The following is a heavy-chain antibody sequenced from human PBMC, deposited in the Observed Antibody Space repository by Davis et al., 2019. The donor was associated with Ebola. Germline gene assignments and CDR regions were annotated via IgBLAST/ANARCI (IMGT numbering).Heavy chain of an antibody. Sequence: AASVKVSCKASGYTFTSYAMNWVRQAPGQGLEWMGWINTNTGNPTYAQGFTGRFVFSLDTSVSTAYLQISSLKAEDTAVYYCAREGRRLFTIYGMDVWGQGTTVTVSS. CDR3: AREGRRLFTIYGMDV. CDR1: GYTFTSYA. CDR2: INTNTGNP. V-gene: IGHV7-4-1*02. D-gene: IGHD3-10*01. J-gene: IGHJ6*02.